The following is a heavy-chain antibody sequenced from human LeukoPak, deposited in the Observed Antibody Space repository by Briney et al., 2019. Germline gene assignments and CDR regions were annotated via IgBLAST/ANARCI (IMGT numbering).Heavy chain of an antibody. CDR2: LYHGGST. V-gene: IGHV3-53*01. CDR1: GFTVSTNY. J-gene: IGHJ4*02. Sequence: GGSLRLSCAASGFTVSTNYMSWVRQAPGKWLEWVSVLYHGGSTYYADSVKGRFTISRDNSNHTRYLQMNRLRVKDTAVYYCASDPPGAYGLGFWGQGTLVTVSS. CDR3: ASDPPGAYGLGF. D-gene: IGHD2-21*01.